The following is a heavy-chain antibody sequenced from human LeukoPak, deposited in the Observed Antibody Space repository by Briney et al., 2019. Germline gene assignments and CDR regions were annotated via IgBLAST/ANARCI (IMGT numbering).Heavy chain of an antibody. Sequence: SVKVSXKASGGTFSSYALNWVRQAPGQGLEWMGGIIPIFGTANYAQKFQGRVTITADESTSTAYMELSSLRSEDTAVYYCARSSIAALGNYYYGMDVWGQGTTVTVSS. J-gene: IGHJ6*02. V-gene: IGHV1-69*13. CDR1: GGTFSSYA. D-gene: IGHD6-6*01. CDR3: ARSSIAALGNYYYGMDV. CDR2: IIPIFGTA.